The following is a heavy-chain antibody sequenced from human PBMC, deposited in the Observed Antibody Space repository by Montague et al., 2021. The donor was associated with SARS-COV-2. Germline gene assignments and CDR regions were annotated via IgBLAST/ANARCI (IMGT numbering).Heavy chain of an antibody. D-gene: IGHD3-10*01. Sequence: SETLSLTCTVSGVAIIPYYWTWIRHPPGKALEWICYIYYTGNTKYKPSLKSRVTISVDTSKNQFSLNLKSVTAADTAVYYCARDRGRYFDSGSYNWLDSWGQGKLVTVSS. CDR2: IYYTGNT. V-gene: IGHV4-59*01. J-gene: IGHJ5*01. CDR1: GVAIIPYY. CDR3: ARDRGRYFDSGSYNWLDS.